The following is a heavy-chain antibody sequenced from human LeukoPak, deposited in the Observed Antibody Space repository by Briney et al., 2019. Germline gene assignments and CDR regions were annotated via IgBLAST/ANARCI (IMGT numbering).Heavy chain of an antibody. CDR3: ARAPSEIGGYYPEYFRH. D-gene: IGHD3-22*01. V-gene: IGHV3-74*01. CDR2: IKSDGRT. J-gene: IGHJ1*01. CDR1: GFTFSNYW. Sequence: GGSLRLSCAAAGFTFSNYWMHWLRQAPGKGLVWVSRIKSDGRTNYADSVKGRFTISRDNAKNTVSLQMNSLRAEDTGVYYCARAPSEIGGYYPEYFRHWGQGTLVTVS.